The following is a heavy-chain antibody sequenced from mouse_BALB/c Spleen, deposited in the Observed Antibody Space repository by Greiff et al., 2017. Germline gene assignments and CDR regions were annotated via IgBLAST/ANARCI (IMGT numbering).Heavy chain of an antibody. V-gene: IGHV1-15*01. J-gene: IGHJ4*01. CDR1: GYTFTDYE. Sequence: VQLQQSGAELVRPGASVTLSCKASGYTFTDYEMHWVKQTPVHGLEWIGAIDPETGGTAYNQKFKGKATLTADKSSSTAYMELRSLTSEDSAVYYCTRKVRQGVRDYWGQGTSVTVSS. CDR3: TRKVRQGVRDY. D-gene: IGHD2-14*01. CDR2: IDPETGGT.